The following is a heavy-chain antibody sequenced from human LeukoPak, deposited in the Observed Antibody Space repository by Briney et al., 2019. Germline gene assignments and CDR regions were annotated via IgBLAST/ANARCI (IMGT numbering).Heavy chain of an antibody. CDR3: ASGSSCYSCLDY. CDR2: ISYDGSNK. V-gene: IGHV3-30-3*01. D-gene: IGHD2-15*01. J-gene: IGHJ4*02. CDR1: GFTFSSYA. Sequence: PGGSLRLSCAASGFTFSSYAMLWVRQAPGKGLEWVAVISYDGSNKYYSDAVKGRFNITRDNSKNTMYLQMNSLRAEDTAVYYCASGSSCYSCLDYGGQGTLVTVSS.